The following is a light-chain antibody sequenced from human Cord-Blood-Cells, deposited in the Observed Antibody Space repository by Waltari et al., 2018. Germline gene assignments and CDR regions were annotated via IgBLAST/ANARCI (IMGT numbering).Light chain of an antibody. CDR2: DAS. V-gene: IGKV3-11*01. Sequence: EIVLTQSPATLSLSPGERATLSCRAGQCVSSYLAWYQQKPGQAPRLLIYDASNRATGIPARFSGSGSGTDFTLTISSLEPEDFAVYYCQQRSNWPPETFGQGTKLEIK. CDR1: QCVSSY. CDR3: QQRSNWPPET. J-gene: IGKJ2*01.